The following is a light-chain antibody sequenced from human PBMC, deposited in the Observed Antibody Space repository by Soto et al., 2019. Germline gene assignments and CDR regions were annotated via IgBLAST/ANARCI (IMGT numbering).Light chain of an antibody. CDR3: CSHAGSFTWV. J-gene: IGLJ3*02. V-gene: IGLV2-11*01. CDR2: YVT. Sequence: QSALTQPASVSGSPGQSITISCTGTSSDIGTYKYVSWYQQHPGKAPKLIIYYVTQRPSGVPDRFSGSQSDNTASLTISGLQAEDEADYYCCSHAGSFTWVFGGGTKLTVL. CDR1: SSDIGTYKY.